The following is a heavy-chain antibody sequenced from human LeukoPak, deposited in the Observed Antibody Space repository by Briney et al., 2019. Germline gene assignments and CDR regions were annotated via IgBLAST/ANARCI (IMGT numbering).Heavy chain of an antibody. CDR1: GFTFDDYA. V-gene: IGHV3-9*01. J-gene: IGHJ5*02. CDR2: ISWNSGTI. CDR3: ARDPRNVGLAP. Sequence: PGRSLRLSCAASGFTFDDYAMHWVRQAPGKGLEWVSGISWNSGTIGYADSVKGRFTISRDNAKNSLYLQMNSLRVEDTAVYYCARDPRNVGLAPWGQGTLVTVSS. D-gene: IGHD2-15*01.